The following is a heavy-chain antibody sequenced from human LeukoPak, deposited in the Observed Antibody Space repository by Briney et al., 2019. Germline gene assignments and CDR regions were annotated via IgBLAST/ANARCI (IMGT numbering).Heavy chain of an antibody. J-gene: IGHJ4*02. CDR1: GFTFSNSW. V-gene: IGHV3-7*01. CDR2: IKEDGTEE. CDR3: ASVLEWSFDH. Sequence: GGSLRLSCAASGFTFSNSWMNWVRQAPGKGLEWVANIKEDGTEEDYLDSVKGRLTISRDNAQNSLYLQMNSLRAEDTAVYYCASVLEWSFDHWGQGILVTVSS. D-gene: IGHD3-3*01.